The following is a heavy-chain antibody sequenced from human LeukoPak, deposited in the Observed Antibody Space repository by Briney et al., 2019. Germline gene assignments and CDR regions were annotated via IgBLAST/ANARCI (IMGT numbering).Heavy chain of an antibody. Sequence: GGSLRLSCVASGFSFNNYAMNWVRQAPGKGLEWVSLIIGSSGSTFYADSVKGRFTISRDKSQNTLHRQMNSLRSEDTAVYYCAKGAKITIEKPNLDYGAQEIRSTVSS. CDR1: GFSFNNYA. CDR3: AKGAKITIEKPNLDY. D-gene: IGHD3-3*01. J-gene: IGHJ4*02. CDR2: IIGSSGST. V-gene: IGHV3-23*01.